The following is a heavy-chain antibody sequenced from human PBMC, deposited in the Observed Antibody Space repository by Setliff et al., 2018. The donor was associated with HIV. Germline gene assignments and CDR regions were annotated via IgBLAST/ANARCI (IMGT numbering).Heavy chain of an antibody. Sequence: GSLRLSCAVSGFTFSTYAMSWVRQAPGKGLEWVSTISAGGGSTYYADSVKGRFTISRDNSKNTLYLQMNSLRAEDTAMYYCAKTQTVITVYGPFDSWGQGTLVTVSS. D-gene: IGHD4-4*01. CDR2: ISAGGGST. J-gene: IGHJ4*02. CDR1: GFTFSTYA. CDR3: AKTQTVITVYGPFDS. V-gene: IGHV3-23*01.